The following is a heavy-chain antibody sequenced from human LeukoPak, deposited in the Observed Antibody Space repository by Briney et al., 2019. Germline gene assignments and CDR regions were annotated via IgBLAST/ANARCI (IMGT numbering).Heavy chain of an antibody. D-gene: IGHD5-18*01. J-gene: IGHJ4*02. CDR3: ASGYRFGN. CDR2: INPNSGAT. CDR1: GGTFSSYA. Sequence: ASVNVSCEASGGTFSSYAISWVRQAPGQGLEWMGWINPNSGATDYAQNFQGRVTLTRDTSISTAYMELSRLRSDDTAVYYCASGYRFGNWGQGTLVTVSS. V-gene: IGHV1-2*02.